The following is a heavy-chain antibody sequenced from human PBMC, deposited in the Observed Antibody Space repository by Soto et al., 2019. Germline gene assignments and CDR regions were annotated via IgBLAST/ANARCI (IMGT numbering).Heavy chain of an antibody. V-gene: IGHV4-38-2*01. CDR1: GYSISSGYY. CDR3: ARRARHYDFWLSYTRGDWFDP. Sequence: SETLSLTCAVSGYSISSGYYWGWIRQPPGKGLEWIGSIYHSGSTYYNPSLKSRVTISVDTSKNQFSLKLSSVTAADTAAYYCARRARHYDFWLSYTRGDWFDPWGQGTLVTVSS. D-gene: IGHD3-3*01. CDR2: IYHSGST. J-gene: IGHJ5*02.